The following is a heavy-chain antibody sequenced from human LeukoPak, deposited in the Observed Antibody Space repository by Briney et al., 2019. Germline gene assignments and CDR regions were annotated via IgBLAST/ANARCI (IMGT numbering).Heavy chain of an antibody. CDR1: GGTFTSYA. J-gene: IGHJ4*02. V-gene: IGHV1-69*13. CDR3: ASGYGSGSYLGFDY. D-gene: IGHD3-10*01. Sequence: ASVTVSCKSSGGTFTSYAISWVRQAPGQGLEWMGGIIPIFGTANYAQKFQGRVTITADESTSTAYMELSSLRSEDTAVYYCASGYGSGSYLGFDYWGQGTLVTVSS. CDR2: IIPIFGTA.